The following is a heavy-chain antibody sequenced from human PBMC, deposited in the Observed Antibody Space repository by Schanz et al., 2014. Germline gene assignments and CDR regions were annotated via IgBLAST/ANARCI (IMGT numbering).Heavy chain of an antibody. CDR3: ARVLGGDEGLDQ. CDR2: VCYDGSKK. CDR1: GFTFSSSW. D-gene: IGHD4-17*01. Sequence: VHLVESGGGLVQPGGSLRLSCAASGFTFSSSWMHWVRQAPGKGLVWVAVVCYDGSKKYYADSVKGRFTTSRDNSKNTMYLQMNSLRAEDTALYYCARVLGGDEGLDQWGQGTLVTVSS. J-gene: IGHJ4*02. V-gene: IGHV3-33*08.